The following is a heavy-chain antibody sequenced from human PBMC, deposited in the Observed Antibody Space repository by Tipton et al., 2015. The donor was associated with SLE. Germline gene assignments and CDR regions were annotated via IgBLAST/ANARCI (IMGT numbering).Heavy chain of an antibody. J-gene: IGHJ4*02. V-gene: IGHV1-8*01. Sequence: QSGAEVKKPGASVKVSCKASGYTFTSNDIVWVRQAPGQGLEWMGWMIPNSGNTASAQKFQGRVTMTRDTSISTAYMELSSLKSDDTAVYYCARGDYGDYVPFDYWGQGTLVTVSS. D-gene: IGHD4-17*01. CDR2: MIPNSGNT. CDR3: ARGDYGDYVPFDY. CDR1: GYTFTSND.